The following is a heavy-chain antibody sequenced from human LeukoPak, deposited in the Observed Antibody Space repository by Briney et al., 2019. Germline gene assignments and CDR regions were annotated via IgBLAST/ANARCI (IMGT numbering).Heavy chain of an antibody. CDR3: ARRGPGWYIDY. CDR1: GYSFTSCR. V-gene: IGHV5-51*01. Sequence: GESLNISSMGYGYSFTSCRIGWRRQMPGKGLEWMGFIYPGDSDTRYSPSFQGQVTISADKSISTAYLQWSSLKASDTAIYYCARRGPGWYIDYWGQGTLVTVSS. CDR2: IYPGDSDT. J-gene: IGHJ4*02. D-gene: IGHD6-19*01.